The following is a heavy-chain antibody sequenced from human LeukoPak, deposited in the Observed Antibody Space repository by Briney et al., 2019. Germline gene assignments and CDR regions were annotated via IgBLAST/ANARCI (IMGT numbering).Heavy chain of an antibody. CDR3: GKEGGA. CDR2: IGGRGGST. D-gene: IGHD3-16*01. CDR1: GFRFSDFT. V-gene: IGHV3-23*01. J-gene: IGHJ5*02. Sequence: GSLRLSCAASGFRFSDFTMTWVRQAPGRGPEWISAIGGRGGSTYYADSLGGRFTISRDNSKDMVYLQMNSLKVEDTATYYCGKEGGAWGQGTKVTVSS.